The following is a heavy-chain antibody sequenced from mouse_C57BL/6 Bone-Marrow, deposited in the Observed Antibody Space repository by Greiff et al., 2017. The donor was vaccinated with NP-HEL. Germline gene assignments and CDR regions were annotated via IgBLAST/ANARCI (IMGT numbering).Heavy chain of an antibody. D-gene: IGHD1-1*01. V-gene: IGHV1-18*01. CDR1: GYTFTDYN. CDR2: INPNNGGT. J-gene: IGHJ1*03. CDR3: ARPGSSPWYFDV. Sequence: DVKLVESGPELVKPGASVKIPCKASGYTFTDYNMDWVKQSHGKSLEWIGDINPNNGGTIYNQKFKGKATLTVDKSSSTAYMELRSLTSEDTAVYYCARPGSSPWYFDVWGTGTTVTVSS.